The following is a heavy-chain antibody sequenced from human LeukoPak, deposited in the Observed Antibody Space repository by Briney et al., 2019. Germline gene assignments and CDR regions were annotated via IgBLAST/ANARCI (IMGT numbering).Heavy chain of an antibody. J-gene: IGHJ5*02. D-gene: IGHD1-1*01. CDR2: ISAYNGNT. CDR3: AREKVLEVFNWFDP. CDR1: GYTFTIYG. V-gene: IGHV1-18*01. Sequence: GASVKVSCKASGYTFTIYGISWVRQAPGQGLEWMGWISAYNGNTNYAQKLQGRVTMTTDTSTSTAYMELRSLRSDDTAVYYCAREKVLEVFNWFDPWGQGTLVTVSS.